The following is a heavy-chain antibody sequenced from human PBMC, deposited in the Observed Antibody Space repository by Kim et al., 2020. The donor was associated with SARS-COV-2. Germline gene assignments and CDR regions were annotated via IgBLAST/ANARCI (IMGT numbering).Heavy chain of an antibody. D-gene: IGHD7-27*01. Sequence: SETLSLTCTVSGGSISSGDYYWSWIRQPPGKGLEWIGYIYYSGSTYYNPSLKSRVTISVDTSKNQFSLKLSSVTAADTAVYYCARGGEGRLNAFDIWGQGTMVTVSS. CDR2: IYYSGST. CDR1: GGSISSGDYY. J-gene: IGHJ3*02. V-gene: IGHV4-30-4*01. CDR3: ARGGEGRLNAFDI.